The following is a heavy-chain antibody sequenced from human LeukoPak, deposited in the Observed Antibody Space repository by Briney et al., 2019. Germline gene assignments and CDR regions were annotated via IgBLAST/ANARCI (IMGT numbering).Heavy chain of an antibody. Sequence: SQTLSLTCTVSGGSISAGGFYWYWIRQHPRKGLEWIGYIYFSGGTYYNPSLKSRITISLDTSKNQFFLKLSSVTAADTAVYYCANGYNYGSAYWGQGALVTVSS. V-gene: IGHV4-31*03. CDR2: IYFSGGT. J-gene: IGHJ4*02. CDR3: ANGYNYGSAY. CDR1: GGSISAGGFY. D-gene: IGHD5-18*01.